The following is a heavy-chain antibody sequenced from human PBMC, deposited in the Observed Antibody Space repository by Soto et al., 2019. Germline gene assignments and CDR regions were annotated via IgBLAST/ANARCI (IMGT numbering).Heavy chain of an antibody. CDR1: GFTFSDYA. J-gene: IGHJ6*02. V-gene: IGHV3-23*01. CDR3: ARDRRPSIYSGLAV. Sequence: GGSLRLSCAASGFTFSDYAMSWVRQAPGKGLEWVSAIDGSSATTNYADSVKGRFTISRDNSKNTLFLHMSGLRAEDTAVYYCARDRRPSIYSGLAVWGQGTTGTVS. D-gene: IGHD2-2*01. CDR2: IDGSSATT.